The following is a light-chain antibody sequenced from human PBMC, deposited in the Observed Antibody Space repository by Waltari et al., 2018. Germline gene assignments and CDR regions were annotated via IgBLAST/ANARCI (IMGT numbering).Light chain of an antibody. CDR1: QSVTGY. J-gene: IGKJ5*01. CDR3: QQSDTNPIA. CDR2: EAS. Sequence: DIQMSQSSSSLSASVRDRVTISCRASQSVTGYLNWYQQKPGKAPKLLIYEASRLHSGVPSRFSGSQSGTDFTLTISFLQPEDFATYYCQQSDTNPIAFGQGTRLEIK. V-gene: IGKV1-39*01.